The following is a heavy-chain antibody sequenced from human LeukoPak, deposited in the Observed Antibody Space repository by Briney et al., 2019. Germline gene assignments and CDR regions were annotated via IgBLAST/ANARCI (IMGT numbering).Heavy chain of an antibody. J-gene: IGHJ3*02. CDR1: GYTFTSYD. Sequence: ASVKVSCKASGYTFTSYDINWMRQATGQGLEWMGWMNPNSGNTGYAQKFQGRVTITRNTSISTAYMELSSLRSEDTAVYYCARGIGGYCSSTSCVFDMWGQGTMVTVSS. CDR2: MNPNSGNT. D-gene: IGHD2-2*01. V-gene: IGHV1-8*03. CDR3: ARGIGGYCSSTSCVFDM.